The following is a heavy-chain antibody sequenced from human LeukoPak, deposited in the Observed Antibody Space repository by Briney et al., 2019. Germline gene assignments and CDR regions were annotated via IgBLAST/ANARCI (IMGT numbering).Heavy chain of an antibody. V-gene: IGHV3-23*01. CDR3: XXXXXGNCYSSLDY. D-gene: IGHD2-21*02. CDR1: GFTFSSYA. CDR2: ISGSGGST. Sequence: GGSLRLSCAASGFTFSSYAMSWVRQAPGKGLEWVATISGSGGSTYYADSVKGRFTISRDNSKNTLYLQMNSLRAEDTAVYYCXXXXXGNCYSSLDYWGQGTLVTVSS. J-gene: IGHJ4*02.